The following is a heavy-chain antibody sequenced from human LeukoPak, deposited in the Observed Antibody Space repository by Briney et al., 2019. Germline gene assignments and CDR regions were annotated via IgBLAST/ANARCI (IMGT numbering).Heavy chain of an antibody. CDR3: ASPDASMVSAFDY. Sequence: SETLSLTCTVSGGSIHSYYWSWIRQPPGKGLEWIGYIYYSGITNYNPSLKSRVTISIDTSKNQFSLQLSSVTAADSAVYYCASPDASMVSAFDYWGQGTLVTVSS. J-gene: IGHJ4*02. CDR2: IYYSGIT. D-gene: IGHD5-18*01. V-gene: IGHV4-59*01. CDR1: GGSIHSYY.